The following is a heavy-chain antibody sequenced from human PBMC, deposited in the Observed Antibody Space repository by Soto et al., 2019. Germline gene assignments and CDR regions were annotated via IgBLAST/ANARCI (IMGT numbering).Heavy chain of an antibody. D-gene: IGHD6-19*01. CDR1: GGSISGYY. Sequence: QVQLQESGPGLVKPSETLSLTCSVSGGSISGYYWSWIRQPPGKGLEWIGYIYDTGSTKDNPSLKSRVTISIDTSKHQFSLRLSSVTAADTAVYYCAREQWLVRGVFDYWGQGTLVTVSS. V-gene: IGHV4-59*01. J-gene: IGHJ4*02. CDR3: AREQWLVRGVFDY. CDR2: IYDTGST.